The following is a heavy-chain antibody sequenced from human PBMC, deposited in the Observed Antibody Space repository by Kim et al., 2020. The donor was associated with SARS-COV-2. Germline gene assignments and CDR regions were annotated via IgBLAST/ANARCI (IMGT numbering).Heavy chain of an antibody. Sequence: GGSLRLSCTASGFTFGDYAMSWFRQAPGKGLEWVGFIRSKAYGGTTEYAASVKGRFTISRDDSKSIAYLQMNSLKTEDTAVYYCTRFFPGWLPPYYYYGMDVWGQGTTVTVSS. CDR1: GFTFGDYA. J-gene: IGHJ6*02. CDR2: IRSKAYGGTT. D-gene: IGHD5-12*01. CDR3: TRFFPGWLPPYYYYGMDV. V-gene: IGHV3-49*03.